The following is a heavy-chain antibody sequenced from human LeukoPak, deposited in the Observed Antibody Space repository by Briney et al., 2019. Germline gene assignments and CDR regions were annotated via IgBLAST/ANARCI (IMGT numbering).Heavy chain of an antibody. Sequence: GGSLRLSCAASGFTFSSYSMNWVRQAPGKGLEWVSSISSSSSYIYYADSVKGRFTISRDNAKNSLYLQMNSLRAEDTAVYYCARELGYYYDSIGYWGQGTLVTVSS. CDR2: ISSSSSYI. J-gene: IGHJ4*02. D-gene: IGHD3-22*01. CDR1: GFTFSSYS. CDR3: ARELGYYYDSIGY. V-gene: IGHV3-21*01.